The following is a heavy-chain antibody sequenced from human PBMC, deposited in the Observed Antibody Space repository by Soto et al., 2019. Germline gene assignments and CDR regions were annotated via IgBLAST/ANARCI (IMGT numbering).Heavy chain of an antibody. V-gene: IGHV3-66*01. CDR3: SRKKSIVGATGYFDY. CDR1: GFTVITNY. CDR2: IYAGGNT. J-gene: IGHJ4*02. D-gene: IGHD1-26*01. Sequence: EVQMVESGGGLVQPGGSLRLSCAVSGFTVITNYISWVRQAPGKGLEWVSDIYAGGNTYYADSVKGRFAISRDNSKNTLYLEMNSLRAEDTAVYYCSRKKSIVGATGYFDYCGQGTLVSVSS.